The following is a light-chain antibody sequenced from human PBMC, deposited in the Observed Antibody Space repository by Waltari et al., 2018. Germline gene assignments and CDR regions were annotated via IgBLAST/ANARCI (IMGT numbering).Light chain of an antibody. CDR2: MAS. Sequence: DIQMTQSPSTLSASVGDRVTISCRASQRVGTWLAWYQQKQGKAPKRLIYMASRLDSGVPSRFSDSGSGTDFTLTISSLQPDDFATYSCQQYSSFSTFGQGTKV. V-gene: IGKV1-5*03. J-gene: IGKJ2*01. CDR3: QQYSSFST. CDR1: QRVGTW.